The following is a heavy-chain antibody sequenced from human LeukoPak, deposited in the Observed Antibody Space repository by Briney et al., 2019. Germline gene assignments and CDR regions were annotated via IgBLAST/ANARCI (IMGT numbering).Heavy chain of an antibody. D-gene: IGHD6-13*01. V-gene: IGHV4-34*09. CDR1: GGSFSGYY. J-gene: IGHJ4*02. CDR3: ARTSYSSSLDY. Sequence: SETLSLTCAVYGGSFSGYYWSWIRQPPGKGLEWIGEINHSGSTNYNPSLKSRVTISVDTSKNQFSLKLSSVTAADTAVYYCARTSYSSSLDYWGQGTLVTVSS. CDR2: INHSGST.